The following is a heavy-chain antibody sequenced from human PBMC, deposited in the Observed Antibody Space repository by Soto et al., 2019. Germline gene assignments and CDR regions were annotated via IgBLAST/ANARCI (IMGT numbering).Heavy chain of an antibody. D-gene: IGHD3-9*01. V-gene: IGHV3-7*05. CDR1: GFTFSSYW. CDR2: IKQDGSEK. Sequence: GGSLRLSCAASGFTFSSYWMSWVRQAPGKGLEWVANIKQDGSEKYYVDSVKGRFTISRDNAKNSLYLQMNSLRAEDTAVYYCARDRQFYDILTGLDYWGQGTLVTVSS. CDR3: ARDRQFYDILTGLDY. J-gene: IGHJ4*02.